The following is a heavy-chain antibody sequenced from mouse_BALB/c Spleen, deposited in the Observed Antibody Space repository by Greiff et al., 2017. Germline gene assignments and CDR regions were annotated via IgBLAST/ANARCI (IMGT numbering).Heavy chain of an antibody. Sequence: EVKLMESGPSLVKPSQTLSLTCSVTGDSITSGYWNWIREFPGNKLEYMGYISYSGSTYYNPSLKSRISITRDTSKNQYYLQLNSVTTEDTATYSCARSDYYCLAWLAYWGQGTLVTVSA. CDR3: ARSDYYCLAWLAY. CDR2: ISYSGST. J-gene: IGHJ3*01. D-gene: IGHD1-1*01. CDR1: GDSITSGY. V-gene: IGHV3-8*02.